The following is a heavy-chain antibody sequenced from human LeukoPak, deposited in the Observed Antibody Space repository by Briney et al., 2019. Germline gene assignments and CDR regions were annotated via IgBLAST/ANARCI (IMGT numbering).Heavy chain of an antibody. Sequence: ASVKVSCKPSGYTFTSYCRYWLGQAPRQPREWMGMIKPSGGSTGYAQKFPGKVNMTRDTSTSTVSMELSSLRSEAKAEYYCARSLRLANWFGPWGQGTLVTVSS. CDR3: ARSLRLANWFGP. D-gene: IGHD3-9*01. J-gene: IGHJ5*02. CDR2: IKPSGGST. CDR1: GYTFTSYC. V-gene: IGHV1-46*01.